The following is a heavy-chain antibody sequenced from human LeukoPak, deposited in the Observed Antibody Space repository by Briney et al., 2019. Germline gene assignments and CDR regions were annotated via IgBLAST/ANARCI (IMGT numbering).Heavy chain of an antibody. Sequence: GGSLRLSCAASGFTFSSYAMHWVRQAPGKGLEWVAVISYDGSDKYYADSVKGRFTISRDNSNNTLYLQMNSLRIEDTAVYYCARDYSSSWSSWFDPWGQGTLVTVSS. CDR3: ARDYSSSWSSWFDP. J-gene: IGHJ5*02. CDR1: GFTFSSYA. D-gene: IGHD6-13*01. CDR2: ISYDGSDK. V-gene: IGHV3-30-3*01.